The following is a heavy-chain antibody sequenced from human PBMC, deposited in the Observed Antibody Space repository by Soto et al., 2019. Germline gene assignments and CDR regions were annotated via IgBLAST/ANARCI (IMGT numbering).Heavy chain of an antibody. Sequence: GGSLRLSCAASGFTFSGSAMHWVRQASGKGLEWVGRTRSKAKNYATVYAASVKGRFTISRDDSKNTAYLQMNSLKTEDTAVYYCTRLGIAAAGTDYWGQGTLVTVSS. CDR1: GFTFSGSA. J-gene: IGHJ4*02. V-gene: IGHV3-73*01. CDR2: TRSKAKNYAT. D-gene: IGHD6-13*01. CDR3: TRLGIAAAGTDY.